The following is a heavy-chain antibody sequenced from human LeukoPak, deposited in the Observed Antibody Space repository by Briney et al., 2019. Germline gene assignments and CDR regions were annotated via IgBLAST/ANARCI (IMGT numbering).Heavy chain of an antibody. D-gene: IGHD6-13*01. CDR3: ARVARPLKYSSTPGNWFDP. Sequence: GSLRLSCAASGFTFSSYSMNWVRQAPGKGLEWVSSISSSSSYIYYADSVKGRFTISRDNAKNSLYLQMNSLRAEDTAVYYCARVARPLKYSSTPGNWFDPWGQGTLVTVSS. J-gene: IGHJ5*02. CDR2: ISSSSSYI. CDR1: GFTFSSYS. V-gene: IGHV3-21*01.